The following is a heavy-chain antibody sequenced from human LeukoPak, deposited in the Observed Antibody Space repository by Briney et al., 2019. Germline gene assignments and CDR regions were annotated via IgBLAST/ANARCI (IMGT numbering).Heavy chain of an antibody. CDR2: FDPEDGET. Sequence: ASVKVSCKVSGYTLTELSMHWVRQAPGKGFEWMGGFDPEDGETIYAQKFQGRVTMTEDTSTDTAYMELSSLRSEDTAVYYCATEPSDYYGSGSPSLNGWGQGTLVTVSS. CDR3: ATEPSDYYGSGSPSLNG. D-gene: IGHD3-10*01. J-gene: IGHJ4*02. CDR1: GYTLTELS. V-gene: IGHV1-24*01.